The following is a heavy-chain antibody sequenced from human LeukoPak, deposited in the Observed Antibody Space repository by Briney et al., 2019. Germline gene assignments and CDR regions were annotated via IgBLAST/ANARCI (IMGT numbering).Heavy chain of an antibody. V-gene: IGHV4-30-2*01. CDR2: IHHSGST. D-gene: IGHD2-2*01. CDR3: ARGSEGCGSSSCLVWFDP. CDR1: GGPISSGDYY. J-gene: IGHJ5*02. Sequence: KLSETLSLTCTVSGGPISSGDYYWSWIRQPPGKGLEWIGYIHHSGSTYFNPSLQSRVTILVDRSKNQFSLKLSSVTAADTAVYYCARGSEGCGSSSCLVWFDPWGQGTLVTVSS.